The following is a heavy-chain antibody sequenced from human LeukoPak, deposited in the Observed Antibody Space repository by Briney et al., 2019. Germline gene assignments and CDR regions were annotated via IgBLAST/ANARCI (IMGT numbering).Heavy chain of an antibody. V-gene: IGHV3-21*01. CDR3: ARDPLRYLRVGHYDY. Sequence: GGSLRLSCAASGFTFSNSAMNWVRQVPGKGLEWVSSIDYDSSHIYYAASVRGRFTISRDNARNSVYLQMNSLRVEDMAVYYCARDPLRYLRVGHYDYWGQGTLVAVSS. D-gene: IGHD3-9*01. CDR1: GFTFSNSA. CDR2: IDYDSSHI. J-gene: IGHJ4*02.